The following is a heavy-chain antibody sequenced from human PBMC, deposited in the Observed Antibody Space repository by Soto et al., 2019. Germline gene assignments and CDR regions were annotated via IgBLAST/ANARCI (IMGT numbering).Heavy chain of an antibody. Sequence: GGSLRLSCAASGFTFRSFTMNWVRQAPGKGLEWVSTISSNSAYIYYTDALRGRFTISRDNAKNSLHLQMNSLRAEDTAVYSCTRDASRDSSARGWLDPWGPGPMVTVSS. CDR2: ISSNSAYI. CDR1: GFTFRSFT. J-gene: IGHJ5*02. D-gene: IGHD6-13*01. V-gene: IGHV3-21*01. CDR3: TRDASRDSSARGWLDP.